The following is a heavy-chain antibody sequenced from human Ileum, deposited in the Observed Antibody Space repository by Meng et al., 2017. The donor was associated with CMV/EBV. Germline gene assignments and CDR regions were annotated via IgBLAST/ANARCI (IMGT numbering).Heavy chain of an antibody. V-gene: IGHV3-74*01. CDR2: INSDESGT. J-gene: IGHJ4*02. D-gene: IGHD3-16*01. Sequence: AAAGFPFSRYWMHWARQAPGKGLVWVSRINSDESGTTYADSVKGRFTISRDNAKNTLYLQMNSLRAEDTAVYYCARVALRPHYYFDYWGQGTLVTVSS. CDR3: ARVALRPHYYFDY. CDR1: GFPFSRYW.